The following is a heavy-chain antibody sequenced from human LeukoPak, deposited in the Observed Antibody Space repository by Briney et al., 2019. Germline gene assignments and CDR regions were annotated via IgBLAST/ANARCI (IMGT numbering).Heavy chain of an antibody. CDR2: IIPILGIA. J-gene: IGHJ3*02. CDR1: GGTFSSYA. Sequence: ASVKVSCKASGGTFSSYAISWVRQAPGQGLEWMGRIIPILGIANYAQKFQGRVTITADKSTSTAYMELSSLRSEDTAVYYRARGAVITVNGAFDIWGQGTMVTVSS. V-gene: IGHV1-69*04. D-gene: IGHD4-17*01. CDR3: ARGAVITVNGAFDI.